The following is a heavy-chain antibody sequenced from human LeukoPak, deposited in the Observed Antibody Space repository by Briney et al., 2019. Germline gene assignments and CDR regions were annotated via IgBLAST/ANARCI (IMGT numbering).Heavy chain of an antibody. CDR1: GGSISSYY. D-gene: IGHD3-22*01. J-gene: IGHJ4*02. CDR3: AGDSVHGYYDSSGYSALFDY. Sequence: ASETLSLTCTVSGGSISSYYWSWIRQAPGKGLEWVANIKQDGSEKYYVDSVKGRFTISRDNAKNSLYLQMNSLRADDTAVYYCAGDSVHGYYDSSGYSALFDYWGQGTLVTVSS. V-gene: IGHV3-7*01. CDR2: IKQDGSEK.